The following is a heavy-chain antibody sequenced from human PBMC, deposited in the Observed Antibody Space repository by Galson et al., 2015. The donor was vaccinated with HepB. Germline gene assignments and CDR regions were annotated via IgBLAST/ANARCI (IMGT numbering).Heavy chain of an antibody. J-gene: IGHJ3*02. D-gene: IGHD3-10*01. Sequence: QSGAEVKKPGESLKISCKGSGHSFTSYWIGWVRQMPGKGLEWMGIIYPGDSNTRYSPSFQGQVTISADKSISTAYLQWSSLKASDTAMYYCARQALGSGSYYNVTAFDIWGQGTMVTVSS. CDR3: ARQALGSGSYYNVTAFDI. CDR2: IYPGDSNT. V-gene: IGHV5-51*01. CDR1: GHSFTSYW.